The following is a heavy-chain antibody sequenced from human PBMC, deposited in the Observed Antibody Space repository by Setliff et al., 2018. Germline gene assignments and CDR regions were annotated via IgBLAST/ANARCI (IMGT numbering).Heavy chain of an antibody. V-gene: IGHV3-23*01. Sequence: GGSLRLSCAASEFIFRSYIVSWVRQPPGKGLEWVSAISGSAGSTYYADSVKGRFTISRDNSKNTLYLQMNSLRVEDTAVYYCAKHRVRQLGILSWYFDLWGRGTLVTVSS. CDR2: ISGSAGST. CDR1: EFIFRSYI. CDR3: AKHRVRQLGILSWYFDL. J-gene: IGHJ2*01. D-gene: IGHD7-27*01.